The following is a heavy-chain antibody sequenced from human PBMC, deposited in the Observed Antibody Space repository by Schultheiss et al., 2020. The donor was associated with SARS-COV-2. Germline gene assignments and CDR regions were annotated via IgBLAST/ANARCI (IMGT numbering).Heavy chain of an antibody. D-gene: IGHD3-10*01. CDR1: GGSISSGGYY. V-gene: IGHV4-39*07. Sequence: SETLSLTCTVSGGSISSGGYYWSWIRQPPGKGLEWIGSIYHSGSTYYNPSLKSRVTISVDKSKNQFSLKLSSVTAADTAVYYCARMWFGDLTLDPWGQGTLVTVSS. CDR2: IYHSGST. J-gene: IGHJ5*02. CDR3: ARMWFGDLTLDP.